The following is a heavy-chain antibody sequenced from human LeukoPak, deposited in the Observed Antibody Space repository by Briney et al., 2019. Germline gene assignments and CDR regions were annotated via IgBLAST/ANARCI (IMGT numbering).Heavy chain of an antibody. V-gene: IGHV1-69*05. J-gene: IGHJ6*03. D-gene: IGHD6-13*01. CDR1: GGTFSSYA. CDR3: ARDHGSSLTADPYYYMDV. Sequence: SVTVSCKASGGTFSSYAISWVRQAPGQGLEWMGGIFPIFGTANYVQKFQGRVTITTDESASTAYMELSSLTSEDTAEYYCARDHGSSLTADPYYYMDVWGKGTTVTVSS. CDR2: IFPIFGTA.